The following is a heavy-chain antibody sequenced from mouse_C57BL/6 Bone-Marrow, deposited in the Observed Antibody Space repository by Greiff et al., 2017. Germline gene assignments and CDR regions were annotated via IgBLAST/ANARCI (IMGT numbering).Heavy chain of an antibody. Sequence: VQLQQPGAELVRPGTSVKLSCKASGYTFTSYWMHWVKQRPGQGLEWIGVIDPSDSYTNYNQKFKGKATLTVDTSSSTAYMQLSSLTSEDSAVYNCARPINTVVAWYFDVWGTGTTVTVSS. CDR2: IDPSDSYT. D-gene: IGHD1-1*01. V-gene: IGHV1-59*01. J-gene: IGHJ1*03. CDR3: ARPINTVVAWYFDV. CDR1: GYTFTSYW.